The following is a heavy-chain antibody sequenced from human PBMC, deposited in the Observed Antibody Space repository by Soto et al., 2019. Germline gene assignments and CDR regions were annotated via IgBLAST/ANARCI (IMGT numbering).Heavy chain of an antibody. CDR1: GGSISSSPYY. CDR2: IYSSGNT. D-gene: IGHD3-22*01. V-gene: IGHV4-39*01. Sequence: PSETLSLTCSVSGGSISSSPYYWGWIRQPPGKGLEWIGHIYSSGNTYSNPSLKSRVTISVDTSKNQFSLNLTSVTAADTAVYYCARLGYDTSGHNEDSDSWGQGXPVTVYS. J-gene: IGHJ4*02. CDR3: ARLGYDTSGHNEDSDS.